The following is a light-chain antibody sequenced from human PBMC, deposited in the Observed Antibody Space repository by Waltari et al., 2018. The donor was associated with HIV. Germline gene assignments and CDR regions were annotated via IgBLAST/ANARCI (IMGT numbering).Light chain of an antibody. CDR3: QAWDSSAMV. V-gene: IGLV3-1*01. Sequence: YELTQPPSVSVSGGQTATITCSGHEFGNTYVCWYQQKPGQSPILVIYGDSKRPSGIPERFSGSNSGGTATLTISGTQAMDEADYYCQAWDSSAMVFGGGTKLTVL. CDR2: GDS. CDR1: EFGNTY. J-gene: IGLJ2*01.